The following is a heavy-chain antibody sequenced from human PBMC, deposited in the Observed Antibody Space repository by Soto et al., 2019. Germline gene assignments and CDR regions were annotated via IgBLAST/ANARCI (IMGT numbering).Heavy chain of an antibody. Sequence: QVQLQQWGAGLLKPSETLSLTCAVYGGSFSGYYWSWIRQPPGKGLEWIGEINHSGSTNYNPSLKSRVTISVDTSKNQFSLKLSSVTAADTAVYYCARVAPYRMVREPADYWGQGTLVTVSS. CDR3: ARVAPYRMVREPADY. CDR2: INHSGST. J-gene: IGHJ4*02. D-gene: IGHD3-10*01. V-gene: IGHV4-34*01. CDR1: GGSFSGYY.